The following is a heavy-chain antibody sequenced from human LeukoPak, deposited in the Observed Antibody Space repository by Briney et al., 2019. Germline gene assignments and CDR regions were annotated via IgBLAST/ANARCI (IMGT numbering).Heavy chain of an antibody. D-gene: IGHD6-6*01. Sequence: PSETLSLXCSVSGVSISNYYWSWIRQPPGKGLEWIAFIYYDGSTNYNPSLKSRATISVDTSKNQYSLNLSSVTPADTAVYYCARGGASSKFFDAWGQGTLVTVSS. CDR2: IYYDGST. CDR3: ARGGASSKFFDA. V-gene: IGHV4-59*01. CDR1: GVSISNYY. J-gene: IGHJ4*02.